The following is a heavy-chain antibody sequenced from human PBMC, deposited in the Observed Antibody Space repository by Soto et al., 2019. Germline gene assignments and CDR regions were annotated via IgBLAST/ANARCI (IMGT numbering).Heavy chain of an antibody. Sequence: EVQLLESGGGLVQPGGSLRLSCAASGFTFSSYTMSWVRQGPGKGLQWVSGISSSGGSTVYADSVKGRFTIARDNFKNTLYLQMNRLRAEDTAVYYGAKGWGAYWGQGTPVTVSS. CDR1: GFTFSSYT. D-gene: IGHD7-27*01. V-gene: IGHV3-23*01. CDR2: ISSSGGST. CDR3: AKGWGAY. J-gene: IGHJ4*02.